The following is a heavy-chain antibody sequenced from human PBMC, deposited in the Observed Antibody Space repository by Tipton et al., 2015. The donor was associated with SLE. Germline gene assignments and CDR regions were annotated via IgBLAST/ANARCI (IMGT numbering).Heavy chain of an antibody. Sequence: SLRLSCAASGFTFSSYEMNWVRQAPGKGLEWVSYISSSGSTIYYADSVKGRFTISRDNAKNSLYLQMNSLRAEDTAVYYCARGPIYGDYYFDYWGQGTLVTVSS. CDR2: ISSSGSTI. CDR1: GFTFSSYE. V-gene: IGHV3-48*03. CDR3: ARGPIYGDYYFDY. J-gene: IGHJ4*02. D-gene: IGHD4-17*01.